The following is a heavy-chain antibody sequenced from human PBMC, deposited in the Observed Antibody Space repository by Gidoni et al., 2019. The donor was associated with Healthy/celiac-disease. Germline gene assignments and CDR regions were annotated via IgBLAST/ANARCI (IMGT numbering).Heavy chain of an antibody. CDR1: GFTFSSYG. J-gene: IGHJ4*02. V-gene: IGHV3-30*18. CDR3: AKNPGPAAADPPTYFDY. CDR2: ISYDGSNK. Sequence: YGAASGFTFSSYGMHWVRQAPGKGLEWVAVISYDGSNKYYADSVKGRFTISRDNSKNTLYLQMNSLRAEDTAVYYCAKNPGPAAADPPTYFDYWGQGTLVTVSS. D-gene: IGHD6-25*01.